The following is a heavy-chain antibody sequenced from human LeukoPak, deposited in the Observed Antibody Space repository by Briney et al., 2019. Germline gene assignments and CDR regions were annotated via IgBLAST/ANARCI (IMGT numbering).Heavy chain of an antibody. CDR2: INHSGST. D-gene: IGHD3-22*01. V-gene: IGHV4-34*01. J-gene: IGHJ4*02. CDR1: GGSFSGYY. Sequence: SETLSLTCAVYGGSFSGYYWSWIRQPPGKGLEWIGEINHSGSTNYNPSLKSRVTISVDTSKNQFSLKLSSVTAADTAVYYCARDTPYYYDSSGYLAPPYYFDYWGQGTLVTVSS. CDR3: ARDTPYYYDSSGYLAPPYYFDY.